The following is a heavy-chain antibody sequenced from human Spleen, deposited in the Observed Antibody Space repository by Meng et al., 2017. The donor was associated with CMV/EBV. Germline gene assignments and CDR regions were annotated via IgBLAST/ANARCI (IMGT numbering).Heavy chain of an antibody. J-gene: IGHJ6*02. CDR1: GSTFGSYY. Sequence: CAASGSTFGSYYTHWVRQPAGKGLEWIGEINHSGGINYNPSLKSRVTISVDASKNQFSLKLSSVTAADTALYYCVTKTWLQQEPYYGLDVWGQGTTVTVSS. CDR2: INHSGGI. D-gene: IGHD5-24*01. CDR3: VTKTWLQQEPYYGLDV. V-gene: IGHV4-34*08.